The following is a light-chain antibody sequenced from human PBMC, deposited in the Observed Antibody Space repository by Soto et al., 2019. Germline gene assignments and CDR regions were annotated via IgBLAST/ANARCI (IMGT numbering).Light chain of an antibody. CDR1: RSSIGSNT. Sequence: QSVLTQPPSASGTPGQRVTISRSGSRSSIGSNTVNWYQHLPGSAPKLLIYSNNHRPSGVPDRFSASKAGASASLAISGLQSEDEGDYYCAAWDASLGGFYVFGSGTKLTVL. CDR3: AAWDASLGGFYV. V-gene: IGLV1-44*01. CDR2: SNN. J-gene: IGLJ1*01.